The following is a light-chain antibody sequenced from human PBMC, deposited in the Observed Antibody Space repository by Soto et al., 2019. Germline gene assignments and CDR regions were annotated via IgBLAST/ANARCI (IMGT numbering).Light chain of an antibody. CDR1: QGISSY. J-gene: IGKJ4*01. CDR2: AAS. Sequence: DIQMTQSPSSLSASVGDRFTITCRASQGISSYLAWYQQKXGKAPKLLIYAASTLQSGVPSRFRGSGSGTDFTLTISSLQPEDFETYYCQQLNSYPLTFGGGTKVDIK. V-gene: IGKV1-9*01. CDR3: QQLNSYPLT.